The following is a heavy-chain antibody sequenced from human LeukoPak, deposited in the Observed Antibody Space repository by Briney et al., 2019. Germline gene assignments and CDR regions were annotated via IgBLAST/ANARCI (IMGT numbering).Heavy chain of an antibody. CDR2: IYNSVNT. CDR3: ARGLNRNDYGDYGY. CDR1: GDSISIYY. Sequence: PSETLSLTCTVSGDSISIYYWNWIRQPPGKGLEWIGYIYNSVNTNYNPSLKSRVTISVDTSKNQFSLKLTSVTAADTAVYYCARGLNRNDYGDYGYWGQGTLVTVSS. J-gene: IGHJ4*02. D-gene: IGHD4-17*01. V-gene: IGHV4-59*01.